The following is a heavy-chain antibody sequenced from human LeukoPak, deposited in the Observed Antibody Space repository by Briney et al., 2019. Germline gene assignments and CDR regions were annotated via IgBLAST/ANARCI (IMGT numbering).Heavy chain of an antibody. CDR3: ARGPRMYSSGWYFDY. Sequence: GGSLRLSCAASGFTFSSYSMNWVRQAPGKGLEWVSSISSSSSYIYYADSVKGRFTISRDNAKNTLYLQMNSLRAEDTAVYYCARGPRMYSSGWYFDYWGQGTLVTVSS. J-gene: IGHJ4*02. D-gene: IGHD6-19*01. V-gene: IGHV3-21*01. CDR1: GFTFSSYS. CDR2: ISSSSSYI.